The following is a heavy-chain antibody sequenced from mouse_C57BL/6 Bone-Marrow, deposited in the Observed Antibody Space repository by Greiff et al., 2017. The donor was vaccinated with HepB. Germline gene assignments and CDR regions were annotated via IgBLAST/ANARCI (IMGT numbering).Heavy chain of an antibody. D-gene: IGHD1-1*01. V-gene: IGHV5-9-1*02. Sequence: EVQGVESGEGLVKPGGSLKLSCAASGFTFSSYAMSWVRQTPEKRLEWVAYISSGGDYIYYADTVKGRFTISSDNARNTLYLQMSSLKSEDTAMYYCTRLVITTVVATPFYWYFDVWGTGTTVTVSS. CDR2: ISSGGDYI. CDR3: TRLVITTVVATPFYWYFDV. CDR1: GFTFSSYA. J-gene: IGHJ1*03.